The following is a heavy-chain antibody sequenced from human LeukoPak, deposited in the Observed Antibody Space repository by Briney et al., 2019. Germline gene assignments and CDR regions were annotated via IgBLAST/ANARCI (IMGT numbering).Heavy chain of an antibody. V-gene: IGHV1-3*01. CDR2: INAGNGNT. Sequence: ASVKVSCKASGYTFTSYAMHWVRQAPGQRLEWMGWINAGNGNTKYSQKFQGRVTITRDTSASTAYMELSSLRSEDTAVYYCARDRLDYYDSRGYSYWFDPWGQGTLVTVSS. D-gene: IGHD3-22*01. J-gene: IGHJ5*02. CDR3: ARDRLDYYDSRGYSYWFDP. CDR1: GYTFTSYA.